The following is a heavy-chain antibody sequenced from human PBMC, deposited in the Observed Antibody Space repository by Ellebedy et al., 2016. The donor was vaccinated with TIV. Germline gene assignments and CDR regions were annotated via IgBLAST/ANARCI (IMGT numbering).Heavy chain of an antibody. V-gene: IGHV4-39*07. Sequence: MPSETLSLTCTVSGGSISSGGYSWSWIRQSPGKGLEWIGEINHSGSTNYNPSLKSRVTISVDTSKNQFSLKLSSVTAADTAVYYCARGRRFFYYYGMDVWGQGTTVTVSS. J-gene: IGHJ6*02. D-gene: IGHD3-3*01. CDR1: GGSISSGGYS. CDR3: ARGRRFFYYYGMDV. CDR2: INHSGST.